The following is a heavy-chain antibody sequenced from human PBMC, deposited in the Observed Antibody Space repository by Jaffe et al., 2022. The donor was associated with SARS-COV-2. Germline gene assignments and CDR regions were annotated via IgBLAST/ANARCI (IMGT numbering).Heavy chain of an antibody. V-gene: IGHV3-74*01. CDR1: GFAFSSYW. D-gene: IGHD1-1*01. CDR2: ISPDGSST. Sequence: EVQLVESGGGLIQPGGSLRLSCAASGFAFSSYWMHWVRQVPGKGLVWVSRISPDGSSTAYADSLKGRFTMSRDNAKNTLYLQMNSLRAEDTAVFYCAGQLTDSPIDSWGQGTLVSVSS. J-gene: IGHJ4*02. CDR3: AGQLTDSPIDS.